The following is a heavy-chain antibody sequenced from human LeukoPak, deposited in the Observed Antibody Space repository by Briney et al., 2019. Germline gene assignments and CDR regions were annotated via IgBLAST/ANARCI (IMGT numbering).Heavy chain of an antibody. CDR3: VIGAPPDI. J-gene: IGHJ3*02. CDR1: GFPFSTYA. Sequence: QPGRSLCLYCAASGFPFSTYAMYWVRQAPGKGLEWVAVVSYDGSNKYYADSVEGRFTISRDSSKNTLYLQMNSLRTEDTAVYYCVIGAPPDIWGQGTMVTVSS. CDR2: VSYDGSNK. V-gene: IGHV3-30-3*01.